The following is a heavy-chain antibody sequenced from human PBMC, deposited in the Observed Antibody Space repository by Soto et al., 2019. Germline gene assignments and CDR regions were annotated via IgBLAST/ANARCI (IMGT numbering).Heavy chain of an antibody. CDR3: TSDNKGLADY. CDR2: INVGNGNT. Sequence: QVQLEQSGAEVKEPGASVKVSCQASGYTSTNYAVHWVRQAPGQGLQWIGWINVGNGNTKSSQKFQGRVTFSRDTSASTAYMEVSSLTSEDTAVHYCTSDNKGLADYWGQGTLVTVSS. J-gene: IGHJ4*02. CDR1: GYTSTNYA. V-gene: IGHV1-3*01.